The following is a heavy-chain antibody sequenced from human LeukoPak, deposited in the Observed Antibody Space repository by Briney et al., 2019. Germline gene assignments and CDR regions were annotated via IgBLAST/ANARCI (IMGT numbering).Heavy chain of an antibody. V-gene: IGHV1-46*01. Sequence: ASVKVSCKASGYTFTSYYMHWVRQAPGQGLEWMGIINPSGGSTSYAQKFQGRVTMTRDMSTSTVYMELSSLRSEDTAVYYCAREGRGIVLMVYAEYNWFDPWGQGTLVTVSS. CDR2: INPSGGST. CDR3: AREGRGIVLMVYAEYNWFDP. D-gene: IGHD2-8*01. CDR1: GYTFTSYY. J-gene: IGHJ5*02.